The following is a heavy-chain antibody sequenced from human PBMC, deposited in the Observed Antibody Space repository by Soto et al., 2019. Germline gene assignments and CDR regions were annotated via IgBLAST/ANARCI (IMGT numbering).Heavy chain of an antibody. CDR2: IFFTGAT. V-gene: IGHV4-61*01. D-gene: IGHD3-10*01. J-gene: IGHJ6*02. CDR3: ARARAESAGSSLGRGLDA. CDR1: GDSVPFGHYY. Sequence: LTLTCIVSGDSVPFGHYYWSWIRQPPGKGLEWIGHIFFTGATNSSPSLKSRATMSVDSSKRQFSLKLTSVTAADSAIYYCARARAESAGSSLGRGLDAWGPGTTVTV.